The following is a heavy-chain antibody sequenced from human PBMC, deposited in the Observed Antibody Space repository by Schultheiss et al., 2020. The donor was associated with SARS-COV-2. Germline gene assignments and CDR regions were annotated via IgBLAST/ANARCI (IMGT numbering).Heavy chain of an antibody. CDR3: ARALRYYYMDV. Sequence: ASVKVSCKASGYTFTSYYMHWVRQAPGQGLEWMGIINPSGGSTSYAQKFQGRVTMTRDTSTSTVYMELSRLRSDDTAVYYCARALRYYYMDVWGKGTTVTVSS. CDR1: GYTFTSYY. V-gene: IGHV1-46*01. CDR2: INPSGGST. D-gene: IGHD4/OR15-4a*01. J-gene: IGHJ6*03.